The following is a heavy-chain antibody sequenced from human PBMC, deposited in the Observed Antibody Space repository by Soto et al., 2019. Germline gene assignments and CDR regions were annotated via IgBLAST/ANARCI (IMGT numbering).Heavy chain of an antibody. CDR3: LGCSVGACHQLSGMDV. CDR2: ISPRTSHI. CDR1: GFTFSSCT. Sequence: EVHLVESGRGLVKPGGSLRLSCAVSGFTFSSCTMNWVRQARGKGLEWVSAISPRTSHIYYADSVKGRFTISRDNAKNSLFLQINSLRAQDTAVYFCLGCSVGACHQLSGMDVWGQGNRVTLP. J-gene: IGHJ6*01. D-gene: IGHD2-15*01. V-gene: IGHV3-21*01.